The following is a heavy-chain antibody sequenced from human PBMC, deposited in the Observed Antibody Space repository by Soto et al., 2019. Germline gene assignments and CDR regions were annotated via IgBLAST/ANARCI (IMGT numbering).Heavy chain of an antibody. V-gene: IGHV1-69*01. D-gene: IGHD6-6*01. CDR3: ARGGIAARLDAFDI. CDR1: GGTFSSYA. Sequence: QVQLVQSGAEVKKPGSSVKVSCKASGGTFSSYAISWVRQAPGQGLEWMGGIIPIFGTANYAQKFQGRVTITADESTSTAYMELGSLRSEDTAVYYCARGGIAARLDAFDIWGQGTMVTVSS. CDR2: IIPIFGTA. J-gene: IGHJ3*02.